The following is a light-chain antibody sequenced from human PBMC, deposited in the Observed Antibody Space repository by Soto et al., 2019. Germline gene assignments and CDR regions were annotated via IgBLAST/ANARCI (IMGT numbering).Light chain of an antibody. CDR2: AAS. CDR1: QDIRDD. V-gene: IGKV1-17*01. CDR3: LQHNTYPRT. J-gene: IGKJ1*01. Sequence: DIQMTQSPSSLSASEGDRVTITCRASQDIRDDLGWYQQKPGEAPKRLLYAASSLHSGVPSRFSGSGSGTEFTLTISSLRPEDFATYFCLQHNTYPRTFGQGTKVEIK.